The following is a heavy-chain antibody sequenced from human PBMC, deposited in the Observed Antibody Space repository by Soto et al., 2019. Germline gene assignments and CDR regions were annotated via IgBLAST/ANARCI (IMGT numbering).Heavy chain of an antibody. CDR3: AKDRRAGGNYGLYSDF. Sequence: EVQLLESGGGLVQPGGSLRLSCAASGFTFSSYGMTWVRQAPGKGLEWVSFSSATGAGTYYADSVKGRFTISRDNSKNTLYLQTTSLRADDTAVYYWAKDRRAGGNYGLYSDFWGQGALVIVSS. V-gene: IGHV3-23*01. J-gene: IGHJ4*02. CDR2: SSATGAGT. D-gene: IGHD1-7*01. CDR1: GFTFSSYG.